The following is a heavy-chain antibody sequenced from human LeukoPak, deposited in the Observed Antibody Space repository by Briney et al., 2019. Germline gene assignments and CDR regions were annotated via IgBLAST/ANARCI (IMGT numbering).Heavy chain of an antibody. CDR2: ISTYSGNT. CDR1: GYTFTSYG. J-gene: IGHJ4*02. Sequence: GASVKVSCKASGYTFTSYGLSWVRQAPGQGLEWMGWISTYSGNTNYAQKLQGRVSMTTDTSTSTAYMELRSLRSDDTAVYYCARDKAIVGDNYDYWGQGTLVTVSS. V-gene: IGHV1-18*01. D-gene: IGHD1-26*01. CDR3: ARDKAIVGDNYDY.